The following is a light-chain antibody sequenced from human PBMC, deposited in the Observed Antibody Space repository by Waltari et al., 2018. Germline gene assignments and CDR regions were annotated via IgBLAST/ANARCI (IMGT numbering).Light chain of an antibody. CDR2: DVS. J-gene: IGKJ4*01. V-gene: IGKV3-11*01. CDR1: QSVVTY. CDR3: QQRASSWVT. Sequence: IVLTQSPATLSLSPGESATLSYRASQSVVTYLAWFQQKPGQAPRLLMYDVSKSATGSPARCSGSGSGTDFTLTISSLEPEDFGVYYCQQRASSWVTFGGGTKVDIK.